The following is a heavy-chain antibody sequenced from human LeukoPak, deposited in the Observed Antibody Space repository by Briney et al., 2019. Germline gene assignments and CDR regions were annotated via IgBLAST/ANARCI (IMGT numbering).Heavy chain of an antibody. D-gene: IGHD3-9*01. CDR3: ATTHISHAILSGYFDY. CDR1: GFAFSTYS. J-gene: IGHJ4*02. V-gene: IGHV3-30*04. Sequence: GGSLRLSCAASGFAFSTYSMHWVRQAPGTGLGWLQVLSFDGTNKYYADSVKGRFTVSRDNSKDTVYLQMNSLRAEDMAVYYCATTHISHAILSGYFDYWGQGTLVTVSS. CDR2: LSFDGTNK.